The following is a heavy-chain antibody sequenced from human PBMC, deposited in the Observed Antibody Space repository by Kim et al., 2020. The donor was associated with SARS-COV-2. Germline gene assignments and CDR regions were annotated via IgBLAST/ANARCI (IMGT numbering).Heavy chain of an antibody. V-gene: IGHV4-34*01. Sequence: YHPSLKSRVTISVDTSKNHFSLTLSSVTAADTAVYYCARGRTTTHAPFDYWGQGTLVTVSS. CDR3: ARGRTTTHAPFDY. J-gene: IGHJ4*02. D-gene: IGHD4-4*01.